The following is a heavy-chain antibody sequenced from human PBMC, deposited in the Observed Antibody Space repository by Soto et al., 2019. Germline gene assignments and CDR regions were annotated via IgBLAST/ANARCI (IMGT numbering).Heavy chain of an antibody. V-gene: IGHV3-23*01. CDR1: GFTFSSYA. D-gene: IGHD2-2*02. J-gene: IGHJ5*02. Sequence: EVQLLESGGGLVQPGGTLRLSCAASGFTFSSYAMTWVRQAPGKGLEWVSTISNGGGSTYYTDSVKGRFTIARDDSMNALYLQMIGLRAEDTAVYYCAKEGCSSTSCYSGAQFDPWGQGPVVTVSS. CDR2: ISNGGGST. CDR3: AKEGCSSTSCYSGAQFDP.